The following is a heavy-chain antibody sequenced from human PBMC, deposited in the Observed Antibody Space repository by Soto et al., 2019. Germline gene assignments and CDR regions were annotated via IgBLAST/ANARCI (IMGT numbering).Heavy chain of an antibody. CDR3: ARKFYFNSSGLYPYYFDS. Sequence: QVQLQESGPGLVQPSGPLSLPSAVSGGSLRSGYWWSWVRQSPGKGPEGIGEINDSGRTNYNPSLRGRVTISVDTSKNELSLKLTSVTAADTAVYYCARKFYFNSSGLYPYYFDSWGQGTLVTVSS. V-gene: IGHV4-4*02. CDR1: GGSLRSGYW. CDR2: INDSGRT. D-gene: IGHD3-22*01. J-gene: IGHJ4*02.